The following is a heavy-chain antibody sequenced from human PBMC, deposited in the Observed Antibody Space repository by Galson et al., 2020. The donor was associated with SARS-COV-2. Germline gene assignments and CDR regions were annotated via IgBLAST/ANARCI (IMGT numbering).Heavy chain of an antibody. J-gene: IGHJ4*02. CDR2: ISYEGSKK. D-gene: IGHD3-10*01. CDR1: GFSFNNFA. V-gene: IGHV3-30-3*01. CDR3: AKVNVIFWFGEGRGAIDC. Sequence: GGSLRLSCAASGFSFNNFAMHWVRQSPGKGLEWVAVISYEGSKKYYADSVRGRFTISRDYSKDTLYLQMNNLRTEDTAIYYCAKVNVIFWFGEGRGAIDCWGQGTLVTVSA.